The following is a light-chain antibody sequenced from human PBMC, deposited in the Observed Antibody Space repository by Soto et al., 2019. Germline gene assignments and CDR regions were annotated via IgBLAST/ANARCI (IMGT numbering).Light chain of an antibody. CDR3: AAWDDSLRGYV. CDR2: SDD. V-gene: IGLV1-36*01. Sequence: QSVLTQPPSVSEAPRQRVTISCSGSSSNIGNNAVHWYQQLPGKAPKLLIYSDDLLPSGVSDRFSGSKSGTSASLAISGLQSEDEADYYCAAWDDSLRGYVFGTGTKLTVL. J-gene: IGLJ1*01. CDR1: SSNIGNNA.